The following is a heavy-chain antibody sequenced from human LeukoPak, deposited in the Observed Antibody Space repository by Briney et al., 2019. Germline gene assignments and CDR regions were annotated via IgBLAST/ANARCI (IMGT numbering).Heavy chain of an antibody. CDR3: ANEGGTSWYFDY. CDR1: GFTFSSYG. D-gene: IGHD3-10*01. V-gene: IGHV3-30*18. Sequence: GGSLRLSCAASGFTFSSYGMHWVRQAPGKGLEWVAVISYDGSNKHYADSVKGRFTISRDNSKNTLYLQMNSLRAEDTAVYYCANEGGTSWYFDYWGQGTLVTVSS. CDR2: ISYDGSNK. J-gene: IGHJ4*02.